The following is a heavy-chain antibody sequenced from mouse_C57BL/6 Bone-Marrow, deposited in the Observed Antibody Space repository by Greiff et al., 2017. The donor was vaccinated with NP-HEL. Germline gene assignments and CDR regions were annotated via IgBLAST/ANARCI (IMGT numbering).Heavy chain of an antibody. J-gene: IGHJ1*03. CDR2: IDPENGDT. CDR3: TTYYGSSYEYFDV. Sequence: VQLQQSGAELVRPGASVKLSCTASGFNIKDDYMHWVKQRPEQGLEWIGWIDPENGDTEYASKFQGKATITADTSSNTAYLQLSSLTSEDTAVYYCTTYYGSSYEYFDVWGTGTTVTVSS. V-gene: IGHV14-4*01. D-gene: IGHD1-1*01. CDR1: GFNIKDDY.